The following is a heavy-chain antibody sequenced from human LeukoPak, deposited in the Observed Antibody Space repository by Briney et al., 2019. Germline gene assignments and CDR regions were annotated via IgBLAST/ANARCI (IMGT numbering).Heavy chain of an antibody. J-gene: IGHJ3*02. CDR2: IYYSGST. D-gene: IGHD5-18*01. CDR3: ARERREYTAMATSTFNI. Sequence: SETLSLTCTVSGGSISSSSYYWGWIRQPPGKGLEWIGSIYYSGSTYYNPSLKSRVTISVDTAKNQFSLKLSSVTAADTAVYYCARERREYTAMATSTFNIWGQGTMVTVSS. V-gene: IGHV4-39*07. CDR1: GGSISSSSYY.